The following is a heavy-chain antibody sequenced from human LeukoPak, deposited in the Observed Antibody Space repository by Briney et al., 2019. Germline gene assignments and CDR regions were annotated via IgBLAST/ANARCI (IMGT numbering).Heavy chain of an antibody. CDR2: IDHSGSS. CDR1: GASFSGYY. Sequence: SETLSLTCVVSGASFSGYYWSWIRQSPGKGLEWIGEIDHSGSSNYNMSLKSRVTISLDTSKNQFSLKVNSMTAADTAVYYCAGRMTWYGGDAFDIWGQGTMVTVSS. D-gene: IGHD6-13*01. CDR3: AGRMTWYGGDAFDI. V-gene: IGHV4-34*01. J-gene: IGHJ3*02.